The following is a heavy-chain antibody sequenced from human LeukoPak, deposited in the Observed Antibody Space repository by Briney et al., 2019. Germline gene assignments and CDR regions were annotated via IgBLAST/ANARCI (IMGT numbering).Heavy chain of an antibody. J-gene: IGHJ5*02. CDR1: GGTFSSYG. D-gene: IGHD2-2*01. V-gene: IGHV1-18*01. CDR3: ARVDRGVVPAFGFDP. CDR2: ISADNGNK. Sequence: ASVKLSCKASGGTFSSYGMSWVRQAPGKGLEWMGWISADNGNKNYAQKLQGRVTMTTDTSTSTAYMELRSLRSDDTAAYYCARVDRGVVPAFGFDPWGQGTLVTVSS.